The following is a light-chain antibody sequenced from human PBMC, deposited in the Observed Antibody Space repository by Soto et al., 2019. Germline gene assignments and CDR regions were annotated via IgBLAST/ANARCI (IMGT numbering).Light chain of an antibody. CDR2: GVT. CDR1: SDDVGNYNY. J-gene: IGLJ2*01. CDR3: SSYTTSNTLV. Sequence: QSVLTQPASVSGSPGQSITISCTGSSDDVGNYNYVSWYQQHPGKAPKLMIFGVTNRPSGVSTRFSGSKSGNTASLTISGLQAEDEADYYCSSYTTSNTLVFGGGTQLTVL. V-gene: IGLV2-14*01.